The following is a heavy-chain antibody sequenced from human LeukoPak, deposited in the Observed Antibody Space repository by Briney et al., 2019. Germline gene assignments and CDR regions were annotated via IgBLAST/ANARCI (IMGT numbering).Heavy chain of an antibody. J-gene: IGHJ4*02. Sequence: GGSLRLSCAASGFTVSSNYMSWVRQAPGKGLEWVSVIYSGGSTYYADSVKGRFTISRDNSKNTLYLQMNSLRAEDTAVYYCARAQGSGSFYFDYWGQGTLVTVSS. V-gene: IGHV3-53*01. CDR2: IYSGGST. CDR1: GFTVSSNY. D-gene: IGHD3-10*01. CDR3: ARAQGSGSFYFDY.